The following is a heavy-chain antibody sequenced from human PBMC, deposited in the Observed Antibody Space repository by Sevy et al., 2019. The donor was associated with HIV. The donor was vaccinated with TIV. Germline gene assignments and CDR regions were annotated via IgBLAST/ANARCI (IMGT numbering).Heavy chain of an antibody. V-gene: IGHV3-23*01. CDR3: ARKYDSSGYFDY. Sequence: GGSLRLSCAASGFTFSRYAMNWVRQAPGKGLEWVSGISGSGGSGDKTNYADSGKGRFTISRDDSKNSRYLQLNSLRAEETAIYYCARKYDSSGYFDYWGQGTLVTVSS. CDR2: ISGSGGSGDKT. J-gene: IGHJ4*02. D-gene: IGHD3-22*01. CDR1: GFTFSRYA.